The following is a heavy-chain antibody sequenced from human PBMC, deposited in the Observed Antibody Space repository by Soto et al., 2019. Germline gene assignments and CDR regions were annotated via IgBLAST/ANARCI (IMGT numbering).Heavy chain of an antibody. V-gene: IGHV5-51*01. D-gene: IGHD4-17*01. CDR3: ARRRGTTVTTAPGGYFDY. CDR2: IYSGDSDT. J-gene: IGHJ4*02. Sequence: GESLKISCKGSGYSFTSYWIGWVRQMPGKGLEWMGIIYSGDSDTRYSPSFQGQVTISADKSISTAYLQWSSLKASDTAMYYCARRRGTTVTTAPGGYFDYWGQGTLVTVSS. CDR1: GYSFTSYW.